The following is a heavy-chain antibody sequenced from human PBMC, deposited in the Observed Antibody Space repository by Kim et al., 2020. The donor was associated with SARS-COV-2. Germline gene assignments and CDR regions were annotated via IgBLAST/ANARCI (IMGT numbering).Heavy chain of an antibody. Sequence: GGSLRLSCAASGFTFSSYAMHWVRQAPGKGLEWVAVISYDGSNKYYADSVKGRFTISRDNSKNTLYLQMNSLRAEDTAVYYCAGYILEYNWNDPYGGRGGYYYYGMDVWGQGTTVTVSS. CDR2: ISYDGSNK. D-gene: IGHD1-20*01. V-gene: IGHV3-30*04. CDR1: GFTFSSYA. CDR3: AGYILEYNWNDPYGGRGGYYYYGMDV. J-gene: IGHJ6*02.